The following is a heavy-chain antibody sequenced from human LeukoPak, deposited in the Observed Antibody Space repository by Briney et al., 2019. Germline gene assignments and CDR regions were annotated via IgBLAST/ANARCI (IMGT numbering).Heavy chain of an antibody. CDR1: GYTFTSYY. V-gene: IGHV1-46*01. CDR3: AREGLYWLPLSGHYMDV. D-gene: IGHD5-12*01. Sequence: ASVKVSCNASGYTFTSYYMHWVRQAPGQGLEWMGIINPSGGSTTYAQKFQGRVTMTRDTSISTAYMELSRLRSDDAAVYYCAREGLYWLPLSGHYMDVWGKGTTVTVSS. J-gene: IGHJ6*03. CDR2: INPSGGST.